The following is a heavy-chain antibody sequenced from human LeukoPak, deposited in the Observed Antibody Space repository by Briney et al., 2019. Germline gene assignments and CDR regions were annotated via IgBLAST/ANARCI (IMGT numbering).Heavy chain of an antibody. J-gene: IGHJ3*02. Sequence: GEALKISCEGSGYNFTNYWIGWGRARPGKGGGWLAIISPGDSDTRYSPSFQGQVTISADKSINTAYLQWSSLKASDAAMYYCPRRKIRWGDAFDIWVQGTMVTVSS. CDR3: PRRKIRWGDAFDI. CDR1: GYNFTNYW. D-gene: IGHD7-27*01. V-gene: IGHV5-51*01. CDR2: ISPGDSDT.